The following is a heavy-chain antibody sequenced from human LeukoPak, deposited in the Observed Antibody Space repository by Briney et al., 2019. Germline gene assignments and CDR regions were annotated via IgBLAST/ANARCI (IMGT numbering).Heavy chain of an antibody. Sequence: PSETLSLTCAVSGGSISSGGYSWSWIRQPPGKGLEWIGYIYHSGSTNYNPSLKSRVTISVDTSKNQFSLKLSSVTAADTAVYYCAQSGGGYFDYWGQGTLVTVSS. CDR1: GGSISSGGYS. CDR3: AQSGGGYFDY. D-gene: IGHD2-15*01. V-gene: IGHV4-30-2*02. CDR2: IYHSGST. J-gene: IGHJ4*02.